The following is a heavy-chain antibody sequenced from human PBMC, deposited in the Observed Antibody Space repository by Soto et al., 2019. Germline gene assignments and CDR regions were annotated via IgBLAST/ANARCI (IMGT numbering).Heavy chain of an antibody. D-gene: IGHD4-17*01. CDR1: GYYFPSYW. CDR3: AGQGNGAEGFDY. CDR2: FYPGDSDT. Sequence: PGESLKISCKGSGYYFPSYWIGWVRQMPGKGLEWMGIFYPGDSDTRYSPSFQGQVTISAARSISTAYLQWSSLKPSDTAMYYCAGQGNGAEGFDYWGQGTLVTVSS. V-gene: IGHV5-51*01. J-gene: IGHJ4*02.